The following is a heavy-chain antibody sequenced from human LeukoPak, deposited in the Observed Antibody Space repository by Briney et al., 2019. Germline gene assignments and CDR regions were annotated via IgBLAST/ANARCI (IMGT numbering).Heavy chain of an antibody. Sequence: GGSLRLSCAASGFIVSDNDIKWVRQAPGKGLEWVSLIYADGSTHYTDSVKGRFSISRDNSQNTVYLQMDSLRGEDTAVYFCAKRSVPGRPGYWGQGTLVTVSS. CDR3: AKRSVPGRPGY. D-gene: IGHD3-3*01. CDR2: IYADGST. J-gene: IGHJ4*02. CDR1: GFIVSDND. V-gene: IGHV3-66*04.